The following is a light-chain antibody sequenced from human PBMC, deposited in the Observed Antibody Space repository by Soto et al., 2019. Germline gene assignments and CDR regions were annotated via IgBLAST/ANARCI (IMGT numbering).Light chain of an antibody. CDR2: KAS. V-gene: IGKV1-5*03. CDR3: QQYHSYS. Sequence: DIQMTQSPSTLSASLGDRVTITCRASQGVSSWLAWYQQKPGKAPKLLIYKASSLESGVPPRFSGSGSGTEFTLTISSLQPEDFATYYCQQYHSYSFGQGTKLELK. CDR1: QGVSSW. J-gene: IGKJ2*01.